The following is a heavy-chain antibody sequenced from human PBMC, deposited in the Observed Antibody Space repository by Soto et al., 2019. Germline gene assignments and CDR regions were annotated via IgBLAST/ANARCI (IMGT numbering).Heavy chain of an antibody. CDR1: GYSFTSYW. V-gene: IGHV5-10-1*01. J-gene: IGHJ6*02. D-gene: IGHD2-15*01. Sequence: GESLKISCKGSGYSFTSYWISWVRQMPGKGLEWMGRIDPSDSYTNYSPSFQGHVTISADKSISTAYLQWSSLKASDTAMYYCARYCSGGSCPGVHYYYYGMDVWGQGTTVTVSS. CDR3: ARYCSGGSCPGVHYYYYGMDV. CDR2: IDPSDSYT.